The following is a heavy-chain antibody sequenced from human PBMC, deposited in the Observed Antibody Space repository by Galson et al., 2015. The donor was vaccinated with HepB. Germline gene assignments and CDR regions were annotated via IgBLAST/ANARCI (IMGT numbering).Heavy chain of an antibody. D-gene: IGHD4-23*01. V-gene: IGHV1-18*01. CDR1: GYTFTSYG. J-gene: IGHJ4*02. CDR3: ARDQLVGTVVTPFY. Sequence: SVKVSCKASGYTFTSYGISWVRQAPGQGLEWMGWISAYHGNTNYAQKLQGRVTMTTDTSTSTAYMELRSLRSDDTAVYYCARDQLVGTVVTPFYWGQGTLVTVPP. CDR2: ISAYHGNT.